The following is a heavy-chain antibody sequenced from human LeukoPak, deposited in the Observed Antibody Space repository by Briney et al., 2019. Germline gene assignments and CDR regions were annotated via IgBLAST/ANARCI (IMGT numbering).Heavy chain of an antibody. J-gene: IGHJ3*02. Sequence: SETLSLTCTVSGGSISSYYWSWIRQPPGKGLEWIGYIYYSGSTNYNPSLKSRVTISVDTSKNQFSLKLSSVTAADTAVYYCARLNSSSWYGSAFDIWGQGTMVTVSS. CDR2: IYYSGST. D-gene: IGHD6-13*01. CDR3: ARLNSSSWYGSAFDI. CDR1: GGSISSYY. V-gene: IGHV4-59*08.